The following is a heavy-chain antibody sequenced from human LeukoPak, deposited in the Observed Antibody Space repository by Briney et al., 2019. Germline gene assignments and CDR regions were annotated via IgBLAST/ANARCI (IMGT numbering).Heavy chain of an antibody. CDR1: GVTFSSYA. V-gene: IGHV1-69*06. CDR2: IIPIFGTT. Sequence: SVKVSCKASGVTFSSYAISWVRQAPGQGLEWMGGIIPIFGTTNYAQKFQGRVTITADKSTTTAYMELSRLRSDDTAVYYCARYDFNKYFDYWGQGTLVTVSS. D-gene: IGHD3-3*01. J-gene: IGHJ4*02. CDR3: ARYDFNKYFDY.